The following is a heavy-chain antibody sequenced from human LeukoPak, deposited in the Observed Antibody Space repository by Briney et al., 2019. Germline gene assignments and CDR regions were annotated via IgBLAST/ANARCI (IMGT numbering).Heavy chain of an antibody. D-gene: IGHD6-13*01. CDR1: GGSISSGDYY. CDR3: ARDLAAAGSVWFDP. CDR2: IYYSGST. V-gene: IGHV4-30-4*01. Sequence: PSQTLSLTCTVSGGSISSGDYYWSWIRQPPGKGLEWIGYIYYSGSTYYNPSLKSRVTISVDTSKNQFSLKLSSVTAADTAVYYCARDLAAAGSVWFDPWGQGTLVTVSS. J-gene: IGHJ5*02.